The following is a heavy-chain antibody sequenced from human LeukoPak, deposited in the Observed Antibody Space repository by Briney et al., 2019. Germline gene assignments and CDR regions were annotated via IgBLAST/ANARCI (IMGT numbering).Heavy chain of an antibody. CDR1: GGSISSYY. Sequence: SETLSLTCTVSGGSISSYYWSWIRQPAGKGLEWIGRIYTSGSTNYNPSLKSRVTMSVDTSKNQFSLKLSSVTAADTAVYYCARFRVCTSCCSNWFDPWGQGTLVTVSS. CDR2: IYTSGST. J-gene: IGHJ5*02. CDR3: ARFRVCTSCCSNWFDP. V-gene: IGHV4-4*07. D-gene: IGHD2-2*01.